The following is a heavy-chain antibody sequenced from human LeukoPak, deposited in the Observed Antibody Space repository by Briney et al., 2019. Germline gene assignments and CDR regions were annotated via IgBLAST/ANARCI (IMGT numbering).Heavy chain of an antibody. CDR2: INPNSGGT. CDR3: ARAWGYYYDSSGFQGGYYFDC. CDR1: GYTFTGYY. Sequence: ASVKVSCKASGYTFTGYYMHWVRQAPGQGLEWMGWINPNSGGTNYAQKFQGRVTMTRDTSISTAYMELSRLRSDDTAVYYCARAWGYYYDSSGFQGGYYFDCWGQGTLVTVSS. D-gene: IGHD3-22*01. J-gene: IGHJ4*02. V-gene: IGHV1-2*02.